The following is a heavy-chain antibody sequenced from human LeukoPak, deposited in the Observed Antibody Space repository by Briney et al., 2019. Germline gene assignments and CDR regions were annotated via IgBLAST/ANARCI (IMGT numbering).Heavy chain of an antibody. CDR1: GFTFISYS. D-gene: IGHD6-19*01. CDR2: ISSSSSYI. J-gene: IGHJ6*03. CDR3: AREGYSSGWSSYYYYYMDV. Sequence: GGSLRLSCAASGFTFISYSMNWVRQAPGKGLEWVSSISSSSSYIYYADSVKGRFTISRDNAKNSLYLQMNSLRAEDTAVYYCAREGYSSGWSSYYYYYMDVWGKGTTVTVSS. V-gene: IGHV3-21*01.